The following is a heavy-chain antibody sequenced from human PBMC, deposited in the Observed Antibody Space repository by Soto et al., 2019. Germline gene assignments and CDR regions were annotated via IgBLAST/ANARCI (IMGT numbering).Heavy chain of an antibody. V-gene: IGHV6-1*01. D-gene: IGHD2-15*01. Sequence: QIQLQQSGPGLVKPSHTLSLTCVISGDSVSTNSATWNWIRQSPSRGLECLGRTYLSSKWYNEYAVSENNRIAIRPDTSKNLFSHQLSSVTPEDTAVYFWARAAVAFDAFELWCQGTVVTVSS. J-gene: IGHJ3*01. CDR1: GDSVSTNSAT. CDR2: TYLSSKWYN. CDR3: ARAAVAFDAFEL.